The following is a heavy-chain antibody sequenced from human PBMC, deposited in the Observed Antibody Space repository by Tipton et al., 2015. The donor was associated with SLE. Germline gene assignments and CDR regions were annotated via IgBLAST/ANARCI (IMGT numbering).Heavy chain of an antibody. CDR3: AKEVLMATIEAFDL. V-gene: IGHV3-33*06. D-gene: IGHD5-24*01. Sequence: QLVQSGGGVVQPGRSLRLSCAASGFTFSSYGMHWVRQAPGKGLEWVAVIWHDGSDQRYADSVKGRLTISRDNFKNTLYLQINSLRAEDTAVYYCAKEVLMATIEAFDLWGQGTMVTVSS. CDR2: IWHDGSDQ. J-gene: IGHJ3*01. CDR1: GFTFSSYG.